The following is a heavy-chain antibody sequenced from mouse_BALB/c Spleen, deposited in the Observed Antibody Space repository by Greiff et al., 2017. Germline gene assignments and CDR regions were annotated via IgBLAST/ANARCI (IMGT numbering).Heavy chain of an antibody. J-gene: IGHJ3*01. Sequence: VQLQQPGAELVRPGASVKLSCKASGYTFTSYWINWVKQRPGQGLEWIGNIYPSDSYTNYNQKFKDKATLTVDKSSSTAYMQLSSPTSEDSAVYYCTREEGLRRAWFAYWGQGTLVTVSA. D-gene: IGHD2-12*01. V-gene: IGHV1-69*02. CDR1: GYTFTSYW. CDR2: IYPSDSYT. CDR3: TREEGLRRAWFAY.